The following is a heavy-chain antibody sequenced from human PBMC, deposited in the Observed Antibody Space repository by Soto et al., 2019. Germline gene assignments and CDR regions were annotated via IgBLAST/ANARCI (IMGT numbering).Heavy chain of an antibody. D-gene: IGHD4-4*01. CDR1: GGSISSGGYY. CDR2: IYYSGST. J-gene: IGHJ6*02. Sequence: SETLSLTCTVSGGSISSGGYYWSWIRQHPGKGLEWIGYIYYSGSTYYNPSLKSRVTISVDTSKNQFSLKLSSVTAADTAVYYCARDGTPSYSKAGYYYGMDVWGQGTTVTVSS. CDR3: ARDGTPSYSKAGYYYGMDV. V-gene: IGHV4-31*03.